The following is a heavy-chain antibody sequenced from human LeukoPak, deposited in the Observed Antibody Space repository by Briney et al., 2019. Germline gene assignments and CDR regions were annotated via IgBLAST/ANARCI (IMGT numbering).Heavy chain of an antibody. CDR3: ARSWVQRSWFDP. CDR1: GGSISSYY. J-gene: IGHJ5*02. D-gene: IGHD1-1*01. Sequence: SETLSLTCTVSGGSISSYYWSWIRQPAGKGLEWIGRIYTSGSTNYNPSLKSRVTMSVDTSKNQFSLNLSSVTAADTAVYYCARSWVQRSWFDPWGQGTLVTVSS. V-gene: IGHV4-4*07. CDR2: IYTSGST.